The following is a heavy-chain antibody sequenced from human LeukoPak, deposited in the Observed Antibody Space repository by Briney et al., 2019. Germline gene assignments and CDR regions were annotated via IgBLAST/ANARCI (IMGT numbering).Heavy chain of an antibody. CDR2: IYCNSGHT. D-gene: IGHD3-3*01. J-gene: IGHJ4*02. CDR1: GDSISSSVFY. Sequence: SETLSLTCTVSGDSISSSVFYWTWIRQSPGKGLEWIGNIYCNSGHTSYNPSLQSRVTISRDTSNNQFSLRLGSVTAADTAVYYCAREADGVFGVVEAIEYWGQGTLVTVSS. V-gene: IGHV4-39*07. CDR3: AREADGVFGVVEAIEY.